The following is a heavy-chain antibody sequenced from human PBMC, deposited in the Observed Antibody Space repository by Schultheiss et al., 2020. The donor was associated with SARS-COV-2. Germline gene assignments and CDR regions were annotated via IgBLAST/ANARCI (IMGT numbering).Heavy chain of an antibody. J-gene: IGHJ4*02. D-gene: IGHD5-12*01. V-gene: IGHV3-33*05. Sequence: GESLKISCAASGFTFSSYGMHWVRQAPGKGLEWVAVISYDGSNKYYADSVKGRFTISRDNAKNSLYLQMNSLRAEDTAVYYCARNRGYGSYWGQGILVTVSS. CDR1: GFTFSSYG. CDR3: ARNRGYGSY. CDR2: ISYDGSNK.